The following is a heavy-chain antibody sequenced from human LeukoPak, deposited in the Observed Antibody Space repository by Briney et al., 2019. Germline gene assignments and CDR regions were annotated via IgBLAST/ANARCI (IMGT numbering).Heavy chain of an antibody. CDR1: GFTFSDYG. CDR2: ISGNGNIT. CDR3: AKVAPWFHFDTKGHYSRFSFVS. V-gene: IGHV3-23*01. J-gene: IGHJ4*02. Sequence: GRSLRLSCVSSGFTFSDYGMTWVRQPPGKGLEWVSVISGNGNITHYGNSVKGRFTISRDNSKNTVYLEMNSLRDEDTAIYYCAKVAPWFHFDTKGHYSRFSFVSWGRGTLVTVSS. D-gene: IGHD3-3*01.